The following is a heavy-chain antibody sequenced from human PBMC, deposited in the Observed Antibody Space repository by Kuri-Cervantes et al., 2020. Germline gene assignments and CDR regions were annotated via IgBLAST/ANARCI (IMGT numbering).Heavy chain of an antibody. CDR1: GFSVSSKY. D-gene: IGHD3-22*01. V-gene: IGHV3-53*01. CDR3: ARDFDSSGKLGDY. CDR2: IYSDGTT. J-gene: IGHJ4*02. Sequence: GESLKISCAASGFSVSSKYMSWFRQAPGKGLEWVSLIYSDGTTYYTDSVKGRFTISRDNSKNTLFLQMSSLRVEDTAMYYCARDFDSSGKLGDYWGQGTLVTVSS.